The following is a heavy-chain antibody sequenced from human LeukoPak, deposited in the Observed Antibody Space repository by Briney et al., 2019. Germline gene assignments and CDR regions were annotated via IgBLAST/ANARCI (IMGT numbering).Heavy chain of an antibody. CDR3: ARRHDLDRAAPNQFYGMDV. CDR2: ISTSGSTI. J-gene: IGHJ6*02. D-gene: IGHD6-6*01. Sequence: GGSLRLSCVASGFIFSFYEFNGVRQAPGEGPEWISYISTSGSTIYYLDSVKGRFTISRDNAKNSLYLQMSSLRAEDTDVYYCARRHDLDRAAPNQFYGMDVWGQGTTVTVSS. V-gene: IGHV3-48*03. CDR1: GFIFSFYE.